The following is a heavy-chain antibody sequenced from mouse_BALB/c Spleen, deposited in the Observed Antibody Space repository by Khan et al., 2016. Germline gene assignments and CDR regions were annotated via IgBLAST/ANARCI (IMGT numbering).Heavy chain of an antibody. CDR1: GYTFTTAG. J-gene: IGHJ2*01. V-gene: IGHV9-4*02. Sequence: QLVQSGPELKKPGETVRISCKASGYTFTTAGMQWVQKMPGKGLKWIGWINTHSGVPKYAEDFKGRFAFSLETSASTAYLQISNLKNEDMATYFCARSGNYFDYWGQGTTLTVSS. CDR2: INTHSGVP. CDR3: ARSGNYFDY. D-gene: IGHD1-1*02.